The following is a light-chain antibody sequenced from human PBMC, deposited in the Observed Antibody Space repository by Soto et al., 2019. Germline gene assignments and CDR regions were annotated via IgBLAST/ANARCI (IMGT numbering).Light chain of an antibody. CDR3: QEYYSYPWT. CDR1: QSISAK. V-gene: IGKV1-5*01. J-gene: IGKJ1*01. CDR2: DAS. Sequence: DIQMTQSPSTLSASVGDRVTITCRASQSISAKLAWYQRKPGKAPDLLIYDASSLESGVPSRFSGSGFGTPFTLTVSSLQPDDFATYYCQEYYSYPWTFGQGTKVEIK.